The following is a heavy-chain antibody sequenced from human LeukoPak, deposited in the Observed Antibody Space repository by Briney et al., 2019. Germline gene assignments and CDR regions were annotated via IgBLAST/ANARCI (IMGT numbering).Heavy chain of an antibody. V-gene: IGHV6-1*01. CDR2: TYCRPNCYP. CDR1: GDSVGRNGVA. CDR3: TRGQKSAFDY. J-gene: IGHJ4*02. Sequence: SQTLSLTCAISGDSVGRNGVAWNWIRQSPSRGLEWLGRTYCRPNCYPDYALSMKSRIPIISDTSNNQFYLHLNSVTPEDTAVYYCTRGQKSAFDYWGQGTLVTVSS.